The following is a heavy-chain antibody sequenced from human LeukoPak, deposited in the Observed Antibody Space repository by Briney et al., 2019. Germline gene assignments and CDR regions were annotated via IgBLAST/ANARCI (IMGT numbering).Heavy chain of an antibody. CDR3: ASIYYYDSSAQYFQH. Sequence: SVKVSCKASGGTFSSYAISWVRQAPGQGLEWMGGIIPIFGTAIYAQKFQGRVTITTDESTSTAYMELSSLRSEDTAVYYCASIYYYDSSAQYFQHWGQGTLVTVSS. J-gene: IGHJ1*01. V-gene: IGHV1-69*05. D-gene: IGHD3-22*01. CDR1: GGTFSSYA. CDR2: IIPIFGTA.